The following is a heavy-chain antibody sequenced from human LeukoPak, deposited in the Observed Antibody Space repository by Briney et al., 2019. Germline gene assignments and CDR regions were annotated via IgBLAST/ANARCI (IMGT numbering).Heavy chain of an antibody. V-gene: IGHV7-4-1*02. CDR3: ARVRDLHRNLAILDY. CDR2: INTNTGNP. J-gene: IGHJ4*02. Sequence: ASVKVSCKAPGYTFTSYAMNWVRQAPGQGLEWMGWINTNTGNPTYAQGFTGRFVFSLDTSVSTAYLQISSLKAEDTAVYYCARVRDLHRNLAILDYWGQGTLVTVSS. CDR1: GYTFTSYA. D-gene: IGHD5-18*01.